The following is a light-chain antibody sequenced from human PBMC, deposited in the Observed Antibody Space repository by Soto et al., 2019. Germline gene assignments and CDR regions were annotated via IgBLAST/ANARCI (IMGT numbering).Light chain of an antibody. V-gene: IGLV1-51*01. CDR2: DDV. CDR3: GTWDNSLSAGL. J-gene: IGLJ1*01. CDR1: RSNVGENY. Sequence: QSVLTQTPSVSAAPGQRVIISCSGSRSNVGENYVSWYQQFPGTAPQLVIYDDVKRSPGIPDRFSASKSGTSATLAITGLQTGDEADYYCGTWDNSLSAGLFGTGTKVTV.